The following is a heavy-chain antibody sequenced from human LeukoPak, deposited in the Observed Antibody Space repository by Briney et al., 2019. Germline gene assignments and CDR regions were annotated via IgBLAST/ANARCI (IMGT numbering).Heavy chain of an antibody. CDR3: ARHRRGYSYGGVVWFDP. Sequence: SETLSLTCTVSGGSISSSSYYWGWIRQPPGKGLEWIGYIYTSGSTNYNPSLKSRVTISVDTSKNQFSLKLSSVTAADTAVYYCARHRRGYSYGGVVWFDPWGQGTLVTVSS. D-gene: IGHD5-18*01. V-gene: IGHV4-61*05. CDR1: GGSISSSSYY. J-gene: IGHJ5*02. CDR2: IYTSGST.